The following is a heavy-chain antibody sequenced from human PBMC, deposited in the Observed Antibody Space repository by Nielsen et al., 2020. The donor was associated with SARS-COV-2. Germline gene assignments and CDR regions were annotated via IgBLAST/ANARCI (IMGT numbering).Heavy chain of an antibody. V-gene: IGHV4-31*03. CDR2: IYYSGST. CDR1: GGSISSGGYY. J-gene: IGHJ3*02. Sequence: SETLSLTCTVSGGSISSGGYYWSWIRQHPGKGLEWIGYIYYSGSTYYNPSLKSRVTISVDTSKNQFSLKLSSVTAADTAVYYCARDLKDPMVRGPGGAFDIWGQGTMVTVSS. D-gene: IGHD3-10*01. CDR3: ARDLKDPMVRGPGGAFDI.